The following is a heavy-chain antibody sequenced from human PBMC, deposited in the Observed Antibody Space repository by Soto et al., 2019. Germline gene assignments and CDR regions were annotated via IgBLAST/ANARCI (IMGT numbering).Heavy chain of an antibody. J-gene: IGHJ6*02. Sequence: SETLSLTCTVSVDSITTYYWSWIRQPAGKGLEWIGRIDNSGNTNYNPSLKSRVTMSVETSKKQFSLKLTSVTAADTAVYYCARYSNNWFQTEGMDVWGQGTTVT. V-gene: IGHV4-4*07. CDR3: ARYSNNWFQTEGMDV. CDR1: VDSITTYY. CDR2: IDNSGNT. D-gene: IGHD6-13*01.